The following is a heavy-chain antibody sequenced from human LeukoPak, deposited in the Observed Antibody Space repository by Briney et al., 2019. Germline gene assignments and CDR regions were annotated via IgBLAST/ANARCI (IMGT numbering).Heavy chain of an antibody. CDR1: GYTFTSYG. J-gene: IGHJ6*03. CDR2: ISAYNGNT. V-gene: IGHV1-18*01. CDR3: ARVSILRGYYYMDV. Sequence: ASVKVSCKASGYTFTSYGISWVRQAPGQGLEWMGWISAYNGNTSYAQKLQGRVTMTTDTSTSTAYMELRSLRSDDTAVYYCARVSILRGYYYMDVWGKGTTVTVSS. D-gene: IGHD2-21*01.